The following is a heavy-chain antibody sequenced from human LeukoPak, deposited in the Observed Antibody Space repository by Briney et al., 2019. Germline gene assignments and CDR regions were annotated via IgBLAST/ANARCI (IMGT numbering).Heavy chain of an antibody. CDR1: GFTVSSNY. D-gene: IGHD2-2*02. Sequence: GGSLRLSCAASGFTVSSNYVSWVRQAPGKGLEWVSVIYSDSSTFYAASVRGRFTISRDISKNTLYLQMSSLRPEDTAVYYCAPGCRSTSCNMDYFDYWGQGTLVTVSS. J-gene: IGHJ4*02. CDR2: IYSDSST. V-gene: IGHV3-53*01. CDR3: APGCRSTSCNMDYFDY.